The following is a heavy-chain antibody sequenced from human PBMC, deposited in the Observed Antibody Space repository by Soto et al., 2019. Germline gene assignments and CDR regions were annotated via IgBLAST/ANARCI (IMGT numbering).Heavy chain of an antibody. CDR1: GGSISSGGYS. J-gene: IGHJ4*02. CDR2: IYHSGST. D-gene: IGHD1-26*01. CDR3: ARQGGMVAPFDY. V-gene: IGHV4-30-2*01. Sequence: QLQLQESGSGLVKPSQTLSLTCAVSGGSISSGGYSWSWIRQPPGKGLEWIGYIYHSGSTYYNPSLKSRATLSVDRSKNQFSLKLSSGTAADTAVYYCARQGGMVAPFDYWGQGTLVTVSS.